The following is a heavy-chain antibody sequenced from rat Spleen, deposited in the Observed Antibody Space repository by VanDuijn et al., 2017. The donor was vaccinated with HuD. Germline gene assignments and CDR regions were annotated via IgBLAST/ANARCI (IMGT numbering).Heavy chain of an antibody. Sequence: EVQLVESGGGLVQPGRSMKLSCAASGFTFRNYDMAWVRQAPTKGLEWVASISYDGSGTYYQNSVKGRFTFYRDNAKSTLYLQMDSLRSEDTATYYCTTDLTYYGYNPRSDYWGQGFMVTVSS. CDR3: TTDLTYYGYNPRSDY. CDR1: GFTFRNYD. CDR2: ISYDGSGT. D-gene: IGHD1-9*01. J-gene: IGHJ2*01. V-gene: IGHV5-20*01.